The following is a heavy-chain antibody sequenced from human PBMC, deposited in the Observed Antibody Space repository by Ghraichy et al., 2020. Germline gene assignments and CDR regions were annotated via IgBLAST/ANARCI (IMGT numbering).Heavy chain of an antibody. V-gene: IGHV4-59*03. Sequence: SETLSLTCTVSGDSINSYYLSWIRQPPGKGLEFVGYTHYTAETNYNPSLKSRINRSIDTSKDQLSLKLTSVTAEYTAVYYYEKQLNVGTYPIDPWGQGALVTVSS. D-gene: IGHD6-13*01. CDR3: EKQLNVGTYPIDP. J-gene: IGHJ5*02. CDR2: THYTAET. CDR1: GDSINSYY.